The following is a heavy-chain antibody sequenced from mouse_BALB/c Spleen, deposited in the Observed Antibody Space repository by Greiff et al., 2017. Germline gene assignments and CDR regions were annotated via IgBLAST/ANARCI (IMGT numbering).Heavy chain of an antibody. Sequence: VKLVESGAELVKPGASVKLSCKASGYTFTSYWMHWVKQRPGQGLEWIGEINPSNGRTNYNEKFKSKATLTVDKSSSTAYMQLSSLTSEDSAVYYCARWDWDFDYWGQGTTLTVSS. V-gene: IGHV1S81*02. CDR1: GYTFTSYW. CDR2: INPSNGRT. J-gene: IGHJ2*01. CDR3: ARWDWDFDY. D-gene: IGHD4-1*01.